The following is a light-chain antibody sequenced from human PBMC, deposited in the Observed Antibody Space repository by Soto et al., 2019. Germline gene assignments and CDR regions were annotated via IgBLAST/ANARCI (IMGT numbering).Light chain of an antibody. J-gene: IGKJ5*01. CDR3: QQYGTSPIT. CDR1: QSVSSKY. Sequence: EIVLTQSPGTLSLSPGERATLSCRASQSVSSKYLGWYQQKPGQAPRLLIYGASSRANGIPDRFSGSGSGTDFTLTISRLEPEDFAVYYCQQYGTSPITFGQGTRLEIK. V-gene: IGKV3-20*01. CDR2: GAS.